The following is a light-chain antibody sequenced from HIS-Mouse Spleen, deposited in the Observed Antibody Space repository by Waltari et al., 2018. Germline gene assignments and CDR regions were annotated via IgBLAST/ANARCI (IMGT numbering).Light chain of an antibody. J-gene: IGLJ2*01. CDR3: SSYAGSNNFVV. Sequence: QSALTQPPSASGSPGQSVTIPCPGTSSDVRGYNYVSWYQQHPGKAPKLMIYEVSKRPSGVPDRFSGSKSGNTASLTVSGLQAEDEADYYCSSYAGSNNFVVFGGGTKLTVL. V-gene: IGLV2-8*01. CDR2: EVS. CDR1: SSDVRGYNY.